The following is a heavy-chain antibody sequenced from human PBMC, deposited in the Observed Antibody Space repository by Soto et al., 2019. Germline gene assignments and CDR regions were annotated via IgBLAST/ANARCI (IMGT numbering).Heavy chain of an antibody. CDR1: GGSISRSSYY. D-gene: IGHD3-10*01. CDR2: IYYSGST. Sequence: SEALCLTCTVSGGSISRSSYYWGWIRQPPGKGLEWIGSIYYSGSTYYNPSLKSRVTISVDTSKNQFSLKLSSVTAADTAVYYCPSVSGSYYNADYYYGMDVWGKGTTVT. V-gene: IGHV4-39*01. J-gene: IGHJ6*04. CDR3: PSVSGSYYNADYYYGMDV.